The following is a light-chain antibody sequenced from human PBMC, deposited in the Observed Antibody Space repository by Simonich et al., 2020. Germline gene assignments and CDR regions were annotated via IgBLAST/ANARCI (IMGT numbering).Light chain of an antibody. J-gene: IGLJ1*01. CDR1: SGSSNYK. Sequence: QPVLTQPPSASASLGASVTLTCTLSSGSSNYKVDWYQQRPGKGPRFVMRGGTGGRLGSKGDGNPDRFAVWGSGLNRYLTIKNIQEEDESDYHCGADHGSGSNFVYVFGTGTKVTVL. CDR2: GGTGGRLG. V-gene: IGLV9-49*01. CDR3: GADHGSGSNFVYV.